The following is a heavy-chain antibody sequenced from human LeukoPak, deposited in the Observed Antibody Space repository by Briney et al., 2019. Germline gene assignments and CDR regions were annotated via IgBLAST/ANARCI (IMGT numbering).Heavy chain of an antibody. V-gene: IGHV4-4*07. J-gene: IGHJ3*02. CDR1: GGSISTDY. CDR3: ARVWSSRKAFDI. D-gene: IGHD3-16*01. Sequence: SETLSLTCTVSGGSISTDYWTWIRQPAGKGLEWIGLIYTSGSTNYNPSLKSRVTMSVDTSKNQFSLKLTSVTAADTAVYYCARVWSSRKAFDIWGQGTMVTVSS. CDR2: IYTSGST.